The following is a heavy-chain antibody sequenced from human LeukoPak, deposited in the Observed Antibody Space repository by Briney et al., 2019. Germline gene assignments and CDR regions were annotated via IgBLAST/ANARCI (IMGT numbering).Heavy chain of an antibody. V-gene: IGHV3-15*04. D-gene: IGHD3-10*01. CDR1: GFTFSSYW. CDR3: TTYGSGRKFDY. Sequence: GGSLRLSCAASGFTFSSYWMSWVRQTPGKGLEWVGRIESKTDGGTTDYGAPVKGRFTISRDDSTNTLYLQMNSLKSEDTAVYYCTTYGSGRKFDYWGQGILVTVSS. CDR2: IESKTDGGTT. J-gene: IGHJ4*02.